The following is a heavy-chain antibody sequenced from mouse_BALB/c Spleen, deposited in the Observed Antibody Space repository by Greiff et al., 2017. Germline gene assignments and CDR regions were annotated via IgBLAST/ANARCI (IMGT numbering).Heavy chain of an antibody. CDR1: GFTFSSYA. J-gene: IGHJ2*01. Sequence: EVKVVESGGGLVKPGGSLKLSCAASGFTFSSYAMSWVRQTPEKRLEWVATISSGGSYTYYPDSVKGRFTISRDNAKNTLYLQMSSLRSEDTAMYYCARGGYDYGRGNYFDYWGQGTTLTVSS. CDR2: ISSGGSYT. CDR3: ARGGYDYGRGNYFDY. D-gene: IGHD2-4*01. V-gene: IGHV5-9-3*01.